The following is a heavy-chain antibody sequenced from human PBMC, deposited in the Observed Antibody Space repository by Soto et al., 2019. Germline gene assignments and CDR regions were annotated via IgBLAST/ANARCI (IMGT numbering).Heavy chain of an antibody. CDR1: GGTFSSYA. Sequence: QVQLVQSGAEVKKPGSSVKVSCKASGGTFSSYAISWVRQAPGQGLEWMGGIIPIFGTANYAQKFQGRVTITADESTSTAYMELSSLRSEDTAVYYCARRRGYSISPDNWYFDVWGRGTLVVVSS. J-gene: IGHJ2*01. CDR2: IIPIFGTA. V-gene: IGHV1-69*01. CDR3: ARRRGYSISPDNWYFDV. D-gene: IGHD5-12*01.